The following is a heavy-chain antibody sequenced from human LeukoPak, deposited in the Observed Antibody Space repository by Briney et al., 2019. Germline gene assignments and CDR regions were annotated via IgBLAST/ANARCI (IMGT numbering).Heavy chain of an antibody. CDR2: IHNSGRT. V-gene: IGHV4-59*08. CDR1: GGSVSSYY. CDR3: ARHRTISSESYFDY. D-gene: IGHD1-26*01. Sequence: SETLSLTCSVSGGSVSSYYWSWIRQSPGKGLEWIGYIHNSGRTNFNPSLKSRVNGFVEPSKNQVSLRLSSVTAADTAVYYCARHRTISSESYFDYWGQGALVTVSS. J-gene: IGHJ4*02.